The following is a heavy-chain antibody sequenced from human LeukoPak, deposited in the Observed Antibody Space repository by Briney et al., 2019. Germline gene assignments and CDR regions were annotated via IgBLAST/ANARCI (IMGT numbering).Heavy chain of an antibody. Sequence: ASVKVSCKASGYTFTGYYMHWVRQAPGQGLEWMGRINPNSGGTNYAQKFQGRVTMTRDTSISTAYMELSRLRSDDTAVYYCARVIDYGGNGLDPWGQGTLVTVSS. V-gene: IGHV1-2*06. CDR2: INPNSGGT. CDR1: GYTFTGYY. CDR3: ARVIDYGGNGLDP. D-gene: IGHD4-23*01. J-gene: IGHJ5*02.